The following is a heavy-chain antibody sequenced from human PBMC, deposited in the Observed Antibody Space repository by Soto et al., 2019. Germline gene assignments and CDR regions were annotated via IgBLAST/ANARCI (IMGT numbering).Heavy chain of an antibody. CDR2: INPNSGGT. D-gene: IGHD3-3*01. CDR3: ARGRGFGVVQNDPDAFDI. Sequence: ASVKVSFKASGYTFTGYYMHWVRQAPGQGLEWMGWINPNSGGTNYAQKFQGWVTMTRDTSISTAYMELSRLRSDDTAVYYCARGRGFGVVQNDPDAFDIWGQGTMVTVSS. V-gene: IGHV1-2*04. CDR1: GYTFTGYY. J-gene: IGHJ3*02.